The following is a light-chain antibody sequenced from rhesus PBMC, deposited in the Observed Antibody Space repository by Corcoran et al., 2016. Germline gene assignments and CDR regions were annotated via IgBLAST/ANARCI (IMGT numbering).Light chain of an antibody. V-gene: IGKV4-1*01. CDR2: WAA. CDR1: QSLLYSSNNKNY. J-gene: IGKJ4*01. Sequence: DIVMTQSPDSLAVSLGERVTINCKSSQSLLYSSNNKNYLAWYQQKPGQPPKLLNYWAAARESGVLTRFSDSGCGTDFTLTISSLQAEDVAVYSCQQYYGSPLAFGGGTKVEIK. CDR3: QQYYGSPLA.